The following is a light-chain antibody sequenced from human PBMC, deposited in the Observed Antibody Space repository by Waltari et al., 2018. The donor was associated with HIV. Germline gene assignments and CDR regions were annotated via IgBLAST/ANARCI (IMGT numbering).Light chain of an antibody. J-gene: IGLJ2*01. CDR1: IGTVTTSHY. CDR2: DTT. CDR3: LLYYSGARV. V-gene: IGLV7-46*01. Sequence: QAVVTQEPSLTVSPGGTVTLTCGSSIGTVTTSHYPYWFQQKPGQAPRTLIYDTTYKHSWTPARFSGSLLVGKAALTLSGAQPEDEADYYCLLYYSGARVFGGGTRLTVL.